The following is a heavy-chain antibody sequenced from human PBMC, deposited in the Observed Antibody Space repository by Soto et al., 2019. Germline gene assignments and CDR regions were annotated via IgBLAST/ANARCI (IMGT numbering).Heavy chain of an antibody. J-gene: IGHJ6*02. V-gene: IGHV4-31*03. D-gene: IGHD2-15*01. CDR2: NYYSGST. CDR1: GGSISSGGYY. Sequence: TLSLTCTVSGGSISSGGYYWSWIRQHPGKGLEWIGYNYYSGSTYYNPSLKSRVTISVDTSKNQFSLKLSSVTAADTAVYYCARVRWTGYYYYGMDVWGQGTTVTVSS. CDR3: ARVRWTGYYYYGMDV.